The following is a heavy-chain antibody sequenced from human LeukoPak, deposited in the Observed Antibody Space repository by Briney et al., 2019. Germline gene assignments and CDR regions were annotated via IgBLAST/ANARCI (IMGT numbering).Heavy chain of an antibody. CDR3: AKGRAWIQLYHDY. CDR1: GFTFSSYW. V-gene: IGHV3-74*01. J-gene: IGHJ4*02. Sequence: GGSLRLSCAASGFTFSSYWMHWVRQAPGKGLVWVSRINSDGSSTSYADSVKGRFTISRDNAKNTLYLQMNSLRAEDTAVYYCAKGRAWIQLYHDYWGQGTLVTVSS. CDR2: INSDGSST. D-gene: IGHD5-18*01.